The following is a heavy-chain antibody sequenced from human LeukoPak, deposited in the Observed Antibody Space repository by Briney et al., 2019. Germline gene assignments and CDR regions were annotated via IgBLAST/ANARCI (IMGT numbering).Heavy chain of an antibody. D-gene: IGHD6-6*01. J-gene: IGHJ6*03. CDR2: IYTSGST. CDR1: DDSFSSYY. V-gene: IGHV4-4*07. CDR3: ARARPHYYMDV. Sequence: SETLSLTCTVSDDSFSSYYWSWIRQPAGKGLEWIGRIYTSGSTNYNPSLKSRVTISVDTSKNQFSLKLSSVTAADTAVYYCARARPHYYMDVWGKGTTVTVSS.